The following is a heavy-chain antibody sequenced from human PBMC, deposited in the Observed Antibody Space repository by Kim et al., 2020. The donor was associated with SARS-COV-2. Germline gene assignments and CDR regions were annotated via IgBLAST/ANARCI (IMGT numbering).Heavy chain of an antibody. D-gene: IGHD6-19*01. V-gene: IGHV4-34*01. J-gene: IGHJ3*02. Sequence: SLKSRVTISVDTSKNQFSLKLSSVTAADTAVYYCARVRRIAVAGTVAFDIWGQGTMVTVSS. CDR3: ARVRRIAVAGTVAFDI.